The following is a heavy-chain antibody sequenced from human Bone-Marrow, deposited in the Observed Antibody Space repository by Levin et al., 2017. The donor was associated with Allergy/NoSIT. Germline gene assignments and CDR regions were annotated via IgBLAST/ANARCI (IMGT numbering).Heavy chain of an antibody. V-gene: IGHV4-59*01. CDR3: SRDHLILNYHYYMHI. J-gene: IGHJ6*03. CDR2: IYFTGST. CDR1: CGSISGSH. Sequence: SQTLSLTCSVSCGSISGSHWNWIRQSPGKGLEWIGYIYFTGSTDYNPALKSRVTMSVDRSKNQFSLTLIPVTVSDTAVYYFSRDHLILNYHYYMHIWGKGKAVTVSS.